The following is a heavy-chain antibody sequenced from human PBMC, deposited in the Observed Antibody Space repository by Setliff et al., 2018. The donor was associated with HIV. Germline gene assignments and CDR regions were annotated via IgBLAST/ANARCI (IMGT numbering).Heavy chain of an antibody. V-gene: IGHV4-34*01. Sequence: PSETLSLTCTVSGGPLSGYFWTWIRQTPDKGLEWIGDINHSGTTNYNLSLKSRTTLSLDTSKNQLSLKLTSVVAADTGLYFCARGRDASTWYLSHFYSYYYLDVWAMGPRSPSP. CDR2: INHSGTT. CDR1: GGPLSGYF. J-gene: IGHJ6*03. CDR3: ARGRDASTWYLSHFYSYYYLDV. D-gene: IGHD6-13*01.